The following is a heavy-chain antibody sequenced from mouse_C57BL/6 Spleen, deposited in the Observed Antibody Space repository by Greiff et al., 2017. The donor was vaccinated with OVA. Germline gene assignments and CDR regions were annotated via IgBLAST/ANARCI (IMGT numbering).Heavy chain of an antibody. D-gene: IGHD1-1*01. CDR3: ARRVFITTVESPFDY. J-gene: IGHJ2*01. CDR1: GYTFTSYW. V-gene: IGHV1-64*01. CDR2: IHPNSGST. Sequence: QVQLQQPGAELVKSGASVKLSCKASGYTFTSYWMHWVKQRPGQGLEWIGMIHPNSGSTNYNEKFKSKATLTVDKSSSTAYMQLSSLTSEDSAVYYCARRVFITTVESPFDYWGQGTTLTVSS.